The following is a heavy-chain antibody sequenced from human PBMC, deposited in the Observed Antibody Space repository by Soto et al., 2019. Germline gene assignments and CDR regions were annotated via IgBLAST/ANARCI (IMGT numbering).Heavy chain of an antibody. D-gene: IGHD2-15*01. CDR2: IKQDGSEK. CDR1: GFTFSSYW. CDR3: ARGVGYCSGGSCYFDY. V-gene: IGHV3-7*01. J-gene: IGHJ4*02. Sequence: PGGSLRLSCAASGFTFSSYWMSWVRQAPGKGLEWVNNIKQDGSEKYYVESVKGRFTISRDNAKNSLYLKMNSLRAEDTAVFYCARGVGYCSGGSCYFDYWGQGILVTVSS.